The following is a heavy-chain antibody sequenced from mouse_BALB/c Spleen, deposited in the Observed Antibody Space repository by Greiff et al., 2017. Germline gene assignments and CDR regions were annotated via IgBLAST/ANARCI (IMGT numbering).Heavy chain of an antibody. V-gene: IGHV1-77*01. J-gene: IGHJ4*01. CDR3: ARRGYYDYYAMDY. CDR1: GYTFTDYY. CDR2: IYPGSGNT. D-gene: IGHD2-3*01. Sequence: VQLQQSGAELARPGASVKLSCKASGYTFTDYYINWVKQRTGQGLEWIGEIYPGSGNTYYNEKFKGKATLTADKSSSTAYMQLSSLTSEDSAVYFCARRGYYDYYAMDYWGQGTSVTVSS.